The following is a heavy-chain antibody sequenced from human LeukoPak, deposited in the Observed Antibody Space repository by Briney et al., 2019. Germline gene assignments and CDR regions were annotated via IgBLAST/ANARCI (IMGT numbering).Heavy chain of an antibody. Sequence: PSETLSLTCTVSGGSISSYYWSWIRQPAGKGLEWIGHIYTSGRTNYNPSLKSRVTMSVDTSKNQSSLKLRSVTAADTAVYYCARVTGYMIEDYFDYWGQGILVTVSS. CDR3: ARVTGYMIEDYFDY. J-gene: IGHJ4*02. CDR2: IYTSGRT. V-gene: IGHV4-4*07. D-gene: IGHD3-9*01. CDR1: GGSISSYY.